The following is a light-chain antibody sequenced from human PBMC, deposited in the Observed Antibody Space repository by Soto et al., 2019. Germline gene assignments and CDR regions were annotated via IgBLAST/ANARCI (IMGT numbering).Light chain of an antibody. J-gene: IGKJ1*01. Sequence: DIVLTQSPGTLSLSPGERATLSCRASQSLTGGYLAWFQQKPGQTPRLLIYSASNRATGIPDRFSGSGSGTDFTLTISRLEPEDFVVYFCQQFGGSPRTFGQGTRVKI. CDR2: SAS. V-gene: IGKV3-20*01. CDR3: QQFGGSPRT. CDR1: QSLTGGY.